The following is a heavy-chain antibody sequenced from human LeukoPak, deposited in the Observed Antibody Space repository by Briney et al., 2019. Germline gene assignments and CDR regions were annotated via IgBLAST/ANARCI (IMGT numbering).Heavy chain of an antibody. J-gene: IGHJ4*02. CDR2: IRYDGSNK. CDR1: GFTFSSYG. D-gene: IGHD5-12*01. V-gene: IGHV3-30*02. CDR3: VYGYSGYDYCFDY. Sequence: PGGSLRLSCAASGFTFSSYGMHWVRQAPGKGLEWVAFIRYDGSNKYYADSVKGRFTISRDNSKNTLYLQMNSLRAEDTAVYYCVYGYSGYDYCFDYWGQGTLVTVSS.